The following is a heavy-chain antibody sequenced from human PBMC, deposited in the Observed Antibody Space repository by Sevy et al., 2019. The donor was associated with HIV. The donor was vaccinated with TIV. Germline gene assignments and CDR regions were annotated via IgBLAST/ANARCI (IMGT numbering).Heavy chain of an antibody. CDR1: GGTFSSYD. D-gene: IGHD2-21*01. V-gene: IGHV1-69*13. CDR2: IIPIFGTS. J-gene: IGHJ6*02. Sequence: ASVKVSCKASGGTFSSYDINWVRQAPGQGLEWVGQIIPIFGTSSYPHNFQGRVTITADESTCTAYMDLSSLRSEDTAVYYCARGGGAVAYGMDIWGQGTTVTVSS. CDR3: ARGGGAVAYGMDI.